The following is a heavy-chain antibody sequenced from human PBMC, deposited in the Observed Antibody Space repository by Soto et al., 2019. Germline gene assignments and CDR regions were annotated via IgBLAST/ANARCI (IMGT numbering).Heavy chain of an antibody. CDR2: IKSKTGGGTT. CDR1: GFTFSNAW. D-gene: IGHD3-3*01. J-gene: IGHJ4*02. Sequence: GGSLRLSCAASGFTFSNAWMNWVRQAPGKGLEWVGRIKSKTGGGTTDYAAPVKGSFTTSRDNSKNTLSLKMNSLKTEDTAVYYCTTGTYYDFWSGYETYDYWGQGTLVTVSS. CDR3: TTGTYYDFWSGYETYDY. V-gene: IGHV3-15*07.